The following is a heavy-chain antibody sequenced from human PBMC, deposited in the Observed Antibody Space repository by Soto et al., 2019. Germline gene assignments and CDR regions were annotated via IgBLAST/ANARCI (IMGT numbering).Heavy chain of an antibody. Sequence: TPATLSLTCAVYGGSFSAYYWSWIRQPPGKWLEWIGEINHSGSTNYNPSLKSRVTISVDTSKNQVALKLSSVTAADTAVYYCARLPRSYCSSTSCRGGYYYGMDFWGQGHTVTGS. J-gene: IGHJ6*02. CDR3: ARLPRSYCSSTSCRGGYYYGMDF. V-gene: IGHV4-34*01. D-gene: IGHD2-2*01. CDR2: INHSGST. CDR1: GGSFSAYY.